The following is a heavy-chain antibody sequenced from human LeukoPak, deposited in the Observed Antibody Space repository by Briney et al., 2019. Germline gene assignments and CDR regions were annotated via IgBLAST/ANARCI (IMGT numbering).Heavy chain of an antibody. Sequence: PSQTLSLTCTVSGGSISSGGYYWSWIRQPPGKGLEWIGYIYHSGSTYYNPSLKSRVTISVDRSKNQFSLKLSSVTAADTAVYYCARDRGYSDGSSDIWGQGTMVTVSS. CDR3: ARDRGYSDGSSDI. D-gene: IGHD5-18*01. V-gene: IGHV4-30-2*01. J-gene: IGHJ3*02. CDR1: GGSISSGGYY. CDR2: IYHSGST.